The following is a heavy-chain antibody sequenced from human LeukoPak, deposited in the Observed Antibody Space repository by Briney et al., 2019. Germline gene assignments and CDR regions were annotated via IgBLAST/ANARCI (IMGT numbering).Heavy chain of an antibody. J-gene: IGHJ3*02. D-gene: IGHD3-22*01. CDR2: FDPEDGET. Sequence: ASVKVSCKVSGYTLTELSMHWVRQAPGKGREWMGGFDPEDGETIYAQMFQGRVTMTEDTSTDTAYMELSSLRSEDTAVYYCAAVKTYYYDTSGYYFPLNAFDIWGQGTMVTVSS. CDR1: GYTLTELS. V-gene: IGHV1-24*01. CDR3: AAVKTYYYDTSGYYFPLNAFDI.